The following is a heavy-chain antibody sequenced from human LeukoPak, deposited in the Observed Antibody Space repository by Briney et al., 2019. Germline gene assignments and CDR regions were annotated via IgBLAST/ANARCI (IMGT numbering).Heavy chain of an antibody. V-gene: IGHV1-69*13. D-gene: IGHD3-22*01. CDR3: ARDQGPYYYDSSGSGFDP. J-gene: IGHJ5*02. Sequence: SVKVSCKASGGTFSSYAISWVRQAPGQGLEWMGGIIPIVGTANYAQKFQGRVTITADESTSTAHMELSSLRSDDTAVYYCARDQGPYYYDSSGSGFDPWGQGTLVTVSS. CDR2: IIPIVGTA. CDR1: GGTFSSYA.